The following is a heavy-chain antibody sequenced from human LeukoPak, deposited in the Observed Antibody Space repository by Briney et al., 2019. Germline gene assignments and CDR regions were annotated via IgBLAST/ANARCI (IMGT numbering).Heavy chain of an antibody. CDR1: GGSFSGYY. Sequence: SETLSLTCAVYGGSFSGYYWSWIRQPPGKGLEWIGEVNHSGSTNYNPYLKSRVTISVDTSKNQFSLKLRSVTAADTAVYYCARSVRGGDYVITYYYYSYMDVWGKGTTVTVSS. J-gene: IGHJ6*03. D-gene: IGHD4-17*01. CDR3: ARSVRGGDYVITYYYYSYMDV. CDR2: VNHSGST. V-gene: IGHV4-34*01.